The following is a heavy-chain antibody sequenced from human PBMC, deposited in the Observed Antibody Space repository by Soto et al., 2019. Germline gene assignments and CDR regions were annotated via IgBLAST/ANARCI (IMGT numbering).Heavy chain of an antibody. D-gene: IGHD2-15*01. CDR3: ARGSMVVAAYYFDY. V-gene: IGHV1-18*01. CDR2: ISAYNGNT. J-gene: IGHJ4*02. CDR1: VYTFTSYG. Sequence: GASVKVSCKASVYTFTSYGISWVRQAPGQGLEWMGWISAYNGNTNYAQKLQGRVTMTTDTSTSTAYMELRSLRSDDTAVYYCARGSMVVAAYYFDYWGQGTLVTVSS.